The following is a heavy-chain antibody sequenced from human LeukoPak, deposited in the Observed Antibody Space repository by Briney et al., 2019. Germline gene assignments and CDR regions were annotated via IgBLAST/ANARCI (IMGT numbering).Heavy chain of an antibody. CDR1: GGTFSSYA. J-gene: IGHJ4*02. CDR3: ARDVGEYCSSTNCYASHY. V-gene: IGHV1-2*02. D-gene: IGHD2-2*01. Sequence: ASVKVSCKASGGTFSSYAISWVRQVPGQGLEWMGWINPHSGGTNYAQKFQGGVTMTRDTSITTAYMELSSLRSDYAAVYYCARDVGEYCSSTNCYASHYWGQGTLVTVSS. CDR2: INPHSGGT.